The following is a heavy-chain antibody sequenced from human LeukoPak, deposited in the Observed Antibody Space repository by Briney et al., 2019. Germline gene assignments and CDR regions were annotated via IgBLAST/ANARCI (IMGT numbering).Heavy chain of an antibody. CDR3: AKARSQFYGDYVGY. D-gene: IGHD4-17*01. J-gene: IGHJ4*02. CDR2: IDIGGGST. V-gene: IGHV3-23*01. Sequence: GGSLRLSCAASGFTVSSYAMSWVRQAPGMGLQLVSAIDIGGGSTYSADSVKGRFTISRDNSKNTLYLQMDSLRAEDTAVYYCAKARSQFYGDYVGYWGQGTLVTVSS. CDR1: GFTVSSYA.